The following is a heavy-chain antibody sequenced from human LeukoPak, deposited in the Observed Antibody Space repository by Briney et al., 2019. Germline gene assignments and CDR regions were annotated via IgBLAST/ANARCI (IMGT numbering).Heavy chain of an antibody. D-gene: IGHD3-3*01. Sequence: EASVKVSCKASGYTFTGYYMHWVRQAPGQGLEWMGWINPNSGGTNYAQKFQGRVTMTRDTSISTAYMELSRLRSDDTAVYYCARVGGAIFGVVIFGYWGQGTLVTVSS. CDR1: GYTFTGYY. CDR2: INPNSGGT. CDR3: ARVGGAIFGVVIFGY. J-gene: IGHJ4*02. V-gene: IGHV1-2*02.